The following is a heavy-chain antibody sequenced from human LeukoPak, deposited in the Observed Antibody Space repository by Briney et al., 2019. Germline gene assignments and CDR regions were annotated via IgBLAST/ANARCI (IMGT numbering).Heavy chain of an antibody. D-gene: IGHD4-17*01. J-gene: IGHJ6*02. CDR1: GGSISSYY. Sequence: SETLSLTCSVSGGSISSYYWSWLRQAPGKGLEWIGYIYYTGSTNYNPSLKSRVTISIGTSKNQFFMKLNSVTAADTAKYYCAVTGADYGDYGLPGMDVWGQGTTVTVSS. V-gene: IGHV4-59*08. CDR3: AVTGADYGDYGLPGMDV. CDR2: IYYTGST.